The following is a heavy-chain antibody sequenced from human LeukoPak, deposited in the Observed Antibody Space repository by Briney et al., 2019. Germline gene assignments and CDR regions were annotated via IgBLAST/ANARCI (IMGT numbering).Heavy chain of an antibody. CDR1: GGSVSSRSYY. D-gene: IGHD4-17*01. CDR2: MSTIGST. J-gene: IGHJ6*02. CDR3: ARDAYGDSGSDSGYYYYGMDV. V-gene: IGHV4-61*02. Sequence: PSQTLSLTCTVSGGSVSSRSYYWSWIRQPAGKGLEWIRRMSTIGSTDYNPSLKSRVTISVDTSKNQFSLKLSSVTAPDTAVYYCARDAYGDSGSDSGYYYYGMDVWGQGTTVTVSS.